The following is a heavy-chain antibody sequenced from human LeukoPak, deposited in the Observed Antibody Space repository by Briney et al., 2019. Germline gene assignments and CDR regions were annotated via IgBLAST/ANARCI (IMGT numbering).Heavy chain of an antibody. Sequence: GGSLRLSCAGSPFXFSSYEISWVRQTPGRGPEWVSHISISGSSIYYADSVKGRFTISRDNAKNSLYLQMNSLRAEDTAVYYCARDLRGSGWYFDLWGRGTLVTVSS. CDR3: ARDLRGSGWYFDL. CDR2: ISISGSSI. CDR1: PFXFSSYE. D-gene: IGHD3-10*01. J-gene: IGHJ2*01. V-gene: IGHV3-48*03.